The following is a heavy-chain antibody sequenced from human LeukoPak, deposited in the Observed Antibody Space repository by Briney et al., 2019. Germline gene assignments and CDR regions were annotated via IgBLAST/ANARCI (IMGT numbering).Heavy chain of an antibody. J-gene: IGHJ3*02. CDR1: GGTFSSYA. CDR2: IIPIFGTA. D-gene: IGHD1-26*01. Sequence: SVKVSCKASGGTFSSYAISRVRQAPGQGLEWMGGIIPIFGTANYAQKLQGRVTMTTDTSTSTAYMELRSLRSDDTAVYYCARGSYSGSYPDAFDIWGQGTMVTVSS. CDR3: ARGSYSGSYPDAFDI. V-gene: IGHV1-69*05.